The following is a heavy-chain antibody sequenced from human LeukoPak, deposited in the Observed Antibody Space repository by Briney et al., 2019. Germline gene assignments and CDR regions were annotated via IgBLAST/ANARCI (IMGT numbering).Heavy chain of an antibody. J-gene: IGHJ4*02. Sequence: SVKVSCKASGGTFSSYAISWVRQAPGQGLEWMGGIIPIFGTANYAQKFQGRVTITTDESTSTAYMELSSLRSEDTAVYYCASAALAYCGGDCYHTFDYWGQGTLVTVAS. CDR2: IIPIFGTA. CDR1: GGTFSSYA. D-gene: IGHD2-21*02. V-gene: IGHV1-69*05. CDR3: ASAALAYCGGDCYHTFDY.